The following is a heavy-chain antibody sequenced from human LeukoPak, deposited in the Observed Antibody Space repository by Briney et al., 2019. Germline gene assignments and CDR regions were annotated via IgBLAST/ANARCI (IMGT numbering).Heavy chain of an antibody. CDR2: IRYDGSDK. J-gene: IGHJ4*02. CDR3: ARVGGGYCSSTSCWIFDY. V-gene: IGHV3-30*02. Sequence: GGSLRLSCAASGFIFSNFAMHWVRQAPGKGLEWVTFIRYDGSDKYYVDSVKGRFTISRDNSKNTLYLQMNRLRAEDTAVYYCARVGGGYCSSTSCWIFDYWGQGTLVTVSS. CDR1: GFIFSNFA. D-gene: IGHD2-2*01.